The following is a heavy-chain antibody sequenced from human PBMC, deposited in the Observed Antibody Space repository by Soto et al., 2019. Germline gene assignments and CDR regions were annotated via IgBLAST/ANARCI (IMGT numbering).Heavy chain of an antibody. CDR2: ISGSGDST. V-gene: IGHV3-23*01. Sequence: GGSLSLSFAASGFTFSNYAMSWVRQAPGKGLEWVSGISGSGDSTYYADSVKGRFTISRDNSKNTLYLQMNSLRAEDTAVYYCANALVVVPFDFWGQGTLVTVSS. CDR3: ANALVVVPFDF. CDR1: GFTFSNYA. D-gene: IGHD3-22*01. J-gene: IGHJ4*02.